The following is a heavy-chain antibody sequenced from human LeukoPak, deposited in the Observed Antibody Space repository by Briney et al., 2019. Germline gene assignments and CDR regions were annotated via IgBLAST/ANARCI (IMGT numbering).Heavy chain of an antibody. J-gene: IGHJ6*02. CDR2: IYYSGST. CDR1: GGSISSSSYY. V-gene: IGHV4-39*07. CDR3: ARGQVGSRDYYYYYGMDV. D-gene: IGHD1-26*01. Sequence: SETLSLTCTVSGGSISSSSYYWGWIRQPPGKGLEWIGSIYYSGSTNSNPSLKSRVTISVDTSKNQFSLKLTSVTAADTAVYYCARGQVGSRDYYYYYGMDVWGQGTTVTVSS.